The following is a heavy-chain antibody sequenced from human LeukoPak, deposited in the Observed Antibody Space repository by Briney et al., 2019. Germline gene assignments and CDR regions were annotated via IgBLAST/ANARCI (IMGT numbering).Heavy chain of an antibody. J-gene: IGHJ4*02. D-gene: IGHD3-3*01. CDR3: VRDRPSYDFWSGYYYEGLEY. CDR2: INHSGST. Sequence: SETLSLTCVVYGGSFSGYYWSWIRQPPGKGLEWIGEINHSGSTNYNPSLKSRVTISVDTSENQFSLEPASVTAADTAVYYCVRDRPSYDFWSGYYYEGLEYWGQGTLVTVSS. CDR1: GGSFSGYY. V-gene: IGHV4-34*01.